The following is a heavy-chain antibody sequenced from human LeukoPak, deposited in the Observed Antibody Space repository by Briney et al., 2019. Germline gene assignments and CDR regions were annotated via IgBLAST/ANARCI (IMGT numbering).Heavy chain of an antibody. J-gene: IGHJ6*04. CDR2: IKQDGSEK. V-gene: IGHV3-7*03. CDR3: AREGGGYYYGMDV. D-gene: IGHD3-16*01. Sequence: GGSLRLSCAAAGFTFSSYWMSWVRQAPGKGLEWAANIKQDGSEKYYEDSVKGRFTISRDNAKNSLYLQMNSLRAEDTAVYYCAREGGGYYYGMDVWGKGTTVTVSS. CDR1: GFTFSSYW.